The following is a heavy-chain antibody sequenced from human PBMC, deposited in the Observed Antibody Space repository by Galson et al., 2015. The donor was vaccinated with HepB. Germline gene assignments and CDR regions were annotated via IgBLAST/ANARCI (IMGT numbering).Heavy chain of an antibody. J-gene: IGHJ4*02. V-gene: IGHV3-48*03. Sequence: SLRLSCAASGFTFSSYEMNWVRQAPGKGLEWVSYISGSGSTIYYADSVKGRFTISRDNAKNSLYLQMNSLRAEDTAVYYCARVSDILTGPSPDYWGQGTLVTVSS. CDR2: ISGSGSTI. CDR3: ARVSDILTGPSPDY. D-gene: IGHD3-9*01. CDR1: GFTFSSYE.